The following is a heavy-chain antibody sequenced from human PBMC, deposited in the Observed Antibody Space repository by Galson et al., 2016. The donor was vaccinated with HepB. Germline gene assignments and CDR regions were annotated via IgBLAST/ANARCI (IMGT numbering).Heavy chain of an antibody. CDR1: GASTRTYY. D-gene: IGHD6-19*01. J-gene: IGHJ4*02. CDR3: ARSPGWPLYYFDY. Sequence: SETLSLTCNVSGASTRTYYWSWIRLPPGKGLEWIGYVYNSGTRDYNPALKSRVTMSVDTSKNQFSLRLTSVTAADTALYYCARSPGWPLYYFDYWGQGTLVTVAS. CDR2: VYNSGTR. V-gene: IGHV4-59*01.